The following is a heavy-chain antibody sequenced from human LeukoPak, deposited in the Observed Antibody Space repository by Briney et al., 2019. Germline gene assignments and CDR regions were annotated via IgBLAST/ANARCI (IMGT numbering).Heavy chain of an antibody. V-gene: IGHV4-34*01. J-gene: IGHJ4*02. CDR1: GGSFSGYY. CDR3: ARAKRVRGVIMPFGY. D-gene: IGHD3-10*01. Sequence: SETLSLTCAVYGGSFSGYYWSWIRQPPGKGLGWIGEINHSGSTNYNPSLKSRVTISVDTSKNQFSLKLSSVTAADTPVYYCARAKRVRGVIMPFGYWGQGTLVTVSS. CDR2: INHSGST.